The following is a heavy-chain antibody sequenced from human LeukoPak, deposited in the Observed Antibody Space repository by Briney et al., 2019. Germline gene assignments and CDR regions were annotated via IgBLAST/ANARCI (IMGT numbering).Heavy chain of an antibody. CDR1: GFTFSSYG. V-gene: IGHV3-30*02. CDR2: IRYDGSNK. D-gene: IGHD3/OR15-3a*01. J-gene: IGHJ3*02. CDR3: AKDLQFWSDFSDTPDAFDI. Sequence: PGGSLRLSCAASGFTFSSYGMHWVRQAPGKGLEWVAFIRYDGSNKYYADSVKGRFTISRDNSKNTLYLQMNSLRAEDTAVYYCAKDLQFWSDFSDTPDAFDIWGQGTMVTVSS.